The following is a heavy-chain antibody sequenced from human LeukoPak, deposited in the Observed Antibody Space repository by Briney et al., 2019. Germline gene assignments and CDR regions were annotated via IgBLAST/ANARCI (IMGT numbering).Heavy chain of an antibody. CDR3: ARAGYRGSYSEY. V-gene: IGHV3-48*03. J-gene: IGHJ4*02. Sequence: GGSLRLSCVASGFIFSSYEMSWVRQAPGKGLEWISYITSGGGIFYADSVKGRFTISRDNAKNSLYLQMNRLRGEDTAVYYCARAGYRGSYSEYWGQGTLVTVSS. CDR1: GFIFSSYE. CDR2: ITSGGGI. D-gene: IGHD1-26*01.